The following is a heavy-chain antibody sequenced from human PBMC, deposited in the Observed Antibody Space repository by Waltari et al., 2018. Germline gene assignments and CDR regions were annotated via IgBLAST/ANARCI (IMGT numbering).Heavy chain of an antibody. V-gene: IGHV3-23*04. Sequence: EVQLVESGGGLVQPGGSLRLSCTASGFTFSSYGMPWVRQAPGKGLEGVSAMGGSTGRTNYADSVSGRFTISRDNSKNTLYLQRNSLRAEDTALYYCAKSGRSPGAFDIWGQGTMVTVSS. CDR3: AKSGRSPGAFDI. J-gene: IGHJ3*02. CDR2: MGGSTGRT. CDR1: GFTFSSYG. D-gene: IGHD3-10*01.